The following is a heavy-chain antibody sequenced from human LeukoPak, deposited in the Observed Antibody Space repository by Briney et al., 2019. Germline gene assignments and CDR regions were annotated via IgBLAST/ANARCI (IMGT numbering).Heavy chain of an antibody. J-gene: IGHJ4*02. D-gene: IGHD3-9*01. CDR2: ISGRSNNT. CDR3: AKWGDYDVLSCYYVPDF. Sequence: QAGASLRLSCAASGFIFSNYAMYWVRQAPGKGLEWVSAISGRSNNTYYADSVKGRFTISRDSSKNTLYLQMNSLRADDTAVYYCAKWGDYDVLSCYYVPDFWGQGTLVTVSS. CDR1: GFIFSNYA. V-gene: IGHV3-23*05.